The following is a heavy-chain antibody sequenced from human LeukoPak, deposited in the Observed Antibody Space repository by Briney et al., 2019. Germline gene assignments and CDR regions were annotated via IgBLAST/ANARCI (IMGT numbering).Heavy chain of an antibody. J-gene: IGHJ4*02. V-gene: IGHV3-30*18. Sequence: QPGRSLRLPCAASGFTFSSYGMHWVRQAPGKGLEWVAVISYDGSNKYYADSVKGRFTISRDNSKNTLYLQMNSLRAEDTAVYYCAKGEDFDYWGQGTLVTVSS. CDR3: AKGEDFDY. D-gene: IGHD1-26*01. CDR1: GFTFSSYG. CDR2: ISYDGSNK.